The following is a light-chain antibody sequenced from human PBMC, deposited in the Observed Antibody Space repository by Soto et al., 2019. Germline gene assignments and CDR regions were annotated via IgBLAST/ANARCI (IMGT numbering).Light chain of an antibody. J-gene: IGLJ1*01. CDR3: GSLDSRLSASV. CDR2: DDN. CDR1: SSNIGGNS. V-gene: IGLV1-51*01. Sequence: QAVVTQPPAVSAAPGQKVTISCSGSSSNIGGNSVSWYQQLPGTAPKLLIYDDNKRPLGIPDRFTGYKSGTSATLGIARLQTGHVADYYCGSLDSRLSASVFGTVPPVTVL.